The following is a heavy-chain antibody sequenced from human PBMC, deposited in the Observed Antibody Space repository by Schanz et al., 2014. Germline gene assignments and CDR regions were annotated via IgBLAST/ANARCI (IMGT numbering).Heavy chain of an antibody. CDR2: IVPIAGIT. D-gene: IGHD6-13*01. J-gene: IGHJ4*02. CDR3: ARDGVDAAAGGNY. Sequence: QVHLVQSGAEVKKPGSSVKVSCKASGGTFSSDTFSWVRQAPGQGLEWMGRIVPIAGITNYAQRFQGRVTITADKSSDTAYMELSSLRSEDTAMYYCARDGVDAAAGGNYWGQGTLVTVSS. CDR1: GGTFSSDT. V-gene: IGHV1-69*08.